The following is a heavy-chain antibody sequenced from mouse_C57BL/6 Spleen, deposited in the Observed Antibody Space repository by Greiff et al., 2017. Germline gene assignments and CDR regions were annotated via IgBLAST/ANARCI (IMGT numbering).Heavy chain of an antibody. Sequence: QVQLQQPGAELVKPGASVKLSCKASGYTFTSYWMHWVKQRPGQGLEWIGMIHPNSGSTNYNEKFKSKATLTVDKSSSTAYMQLSSLTSEDSAVYYCAREGQLRLPFAYWGQGTLVTGSA. V-gene: IGHV1-64*01. J-gene: IGHJ3*01. CDR1: GYTFTSYW. CDR2: IHPNSGST. CDR3: AREGQLRLPFAY. D-gene: IGHD3-2*02.